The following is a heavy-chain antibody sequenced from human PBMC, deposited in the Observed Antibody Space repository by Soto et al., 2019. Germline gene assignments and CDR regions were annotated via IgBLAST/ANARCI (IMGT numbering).Heavy chain of an antibody. CDR2: ISSISTTI. Sequence: GGSLRLSCAASGFTFSSYSMNWVRQAPGKGLEWLSYISSISTTIYYADSVKGRFTISRDNAKNSLYLQMNSLRDEDTAVYYCARDFDCAKGACYTGYYYYGLDVWGLGTTVTVSS. V-gene: IGHV3-48*02. J-gene: IGHJ6*02. CDR3: ARDFDCAKGACYTGYYYYGLDV. D-gene: IGHD2-8*01. CDR1: GFTFSSYS.